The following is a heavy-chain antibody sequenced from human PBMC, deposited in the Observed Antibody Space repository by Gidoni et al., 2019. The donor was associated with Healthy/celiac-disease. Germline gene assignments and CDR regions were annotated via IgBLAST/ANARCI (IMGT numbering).Heavy chain of an antibody. Sequence: QVQLVQSGAEVKKPGASVKVSCKASGYTFTSYYMHWVRQAPGQGLEWMGIINPSGGSTSYAQKFQGRVTMTRDTSTSTVYMELSSLRSEDTAVYYCATSGGYCSGGSCYLSLWGQGTLVTVSS. CDR1: GYTFTSYY. J-gene: IGHJ4*02. CDR2: INPSGGST. D-gene: IGHD2-15*01. CDR3: ATSGGYCSGGSCYLSL. V-gene: IGHV1-46*03.